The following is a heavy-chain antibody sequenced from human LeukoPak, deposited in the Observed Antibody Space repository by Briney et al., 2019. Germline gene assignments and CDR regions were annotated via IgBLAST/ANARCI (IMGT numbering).Heavy chain of an antibody. V-gene: IGHV3-48*03. CDR2: ISSSGTTI. CDR3: ARRASTERGHSYGLDY. Sequence: QPGGSLRLSCAASRFTFSSYEMNWVRQAPGKGLEWVSYISSSGTTIYYADSVKGRFTISRDNAKNSLYLQMNSLRAEDSAVYYCARRASTERGHSYGLDYWGQGTLVTVSS. D-gene: IGHD5-18*01. CDR1: RFTFSSYE. J-gene: IGHJ4*02.